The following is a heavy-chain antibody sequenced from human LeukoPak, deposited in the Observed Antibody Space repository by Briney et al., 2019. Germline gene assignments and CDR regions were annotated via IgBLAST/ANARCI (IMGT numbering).Heavy chain of an antibody. V-gene: IGHV3-30*09. Sequence: GGSLRLSCAASGFTFSSYAMHWVRQAPGKGLEWVAVISYDGSNKYYADSVKGRFAISRDNAKNSLYLQMNSLRAEDTAVYYCARDLNPTYCSGGSCYSIDAFDMWGQGTMVTVSS. CDR2: ISYDGSNK. CDR3: ARDLNPTYCSGGSCYSIDAFDM. D-gene: IGHD2-15*01. J-gene: IGHJ3*02. CDR1: GFTFSSYA.